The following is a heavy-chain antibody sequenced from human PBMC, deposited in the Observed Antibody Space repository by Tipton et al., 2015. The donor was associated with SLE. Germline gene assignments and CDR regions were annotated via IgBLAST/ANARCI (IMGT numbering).Heavy chain of an antibody. CDR1: GGSISRYY. CDR3: ARHPYVAVAGGFDF. Sequence: TLSLTCTVSGGSISRYYWSWIRQPPGKGLEWLGYIYRNGGTNYNPSLRSRITISVETYKNQFSLKLNSVTAAETAVYYCARHPYVAVAGGFDFWGQGTLVTVSS. J-gene: IGHJ4*02. CDR2: IYRNGGT. D-gene: IGHD6-19*01. V-gene: IGHV4-4*09.